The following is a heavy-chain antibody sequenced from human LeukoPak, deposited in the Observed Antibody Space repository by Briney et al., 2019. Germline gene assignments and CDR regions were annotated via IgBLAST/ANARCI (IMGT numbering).Heavy chain of an antibody. D-gene: IGHD4-23*01. CDR3: ARPLYGGPLDF. J-gene: IGHJ4*02. CDR1: GGSISSDY. V-gene: IGHV4-59*12. CDR2: IYYSGSA. Sequence: PSETLSLTCIVSGGSISSDYWSWIRQPPGKGLEWIGAIYYSGSANYNPSLKSRATISVDTSKNQFSLNLSSVTAADTAVYYCARPLYGGPLDFWGQGTLVTVSS.